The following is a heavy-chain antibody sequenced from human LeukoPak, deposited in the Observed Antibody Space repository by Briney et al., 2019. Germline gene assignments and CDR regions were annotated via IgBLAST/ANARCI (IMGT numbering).Heavy chain of an antibody. CDR1: GFSLSTSGMC. V-gene: IGHV2-70*11. Sequence: ESGPTLVNPTQTLTLTCTFSGFSLSTSGMCVSWIRHPPGKALEWLARIDWDDDKYYSTSLKTRLTISKDTSKNQVVLTMTNMDPVDTATYYCARGDSSGYYPNWYFDLWGRGTLVTVSS. CDR2: IDWDDDK. J-gene: IGHJ2*01. D-gene: IGHD3-22*01. CDR3: ARGDSSGYYPNWYFDL.